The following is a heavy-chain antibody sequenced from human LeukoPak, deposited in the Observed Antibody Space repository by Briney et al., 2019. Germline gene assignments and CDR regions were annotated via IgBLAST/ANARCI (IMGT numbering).Heavy chain of an antibody. CDR3: ARAGYQPLRRLGESFDY. Sequence: SQTLSLTCTVSGGSISSGGYYWSWIRQHPGKGLEWIGYIYYSGSTYYNPSLKSRVTISVDTSKNQFSLKLSSVTAADTAVYYCARAGYQPLRRLGESFDYWGQGTLVTVSS. CDR2: IYYSGST. J-gene: IGHJ4*02. V-gene: IGHV4-31*03. CDR1: GGSISSGGYY. D-gene: IGHD2-2*01.